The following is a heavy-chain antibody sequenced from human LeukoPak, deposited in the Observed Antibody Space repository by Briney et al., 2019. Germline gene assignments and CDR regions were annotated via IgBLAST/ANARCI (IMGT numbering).Heavy chain of an antibody. J-gene: IGHJ4*02. CDR1: GGSISSSSYY. CDR3: ARRPVVPAARGVESLDY. CDR2: IYYSGST. V-gene: IGHV4-39*01. Sequence: PSETLSFTCTVSGGSISSSSYYWAWIRQPPGKGLEWIGSIYYSGSTYYNPSLKSRVTISVDTSKNQFSLKLSSVTAADTAVYYCARRPVVPAARGVESLDYWGQGTLVTVSS. D-gene: IGHD2-2*01.